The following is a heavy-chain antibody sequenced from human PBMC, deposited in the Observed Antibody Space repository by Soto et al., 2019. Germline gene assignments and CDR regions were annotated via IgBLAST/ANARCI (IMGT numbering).Heavy chain of an antibody. D-gene: IGHD2-21*01. CDR3: ARERWGSDYYYYGMDV. V-gene: IGHV4-59*01. CDR1: GGSIGTYY. CDR2: IYYRGNT. Sequence: SEALSLTCTVSGGSIGTYYWSWIRQPPGKGLEWIGYIYYRGNTDYNPSLKSRVTISVDTSKNQFSLKLSSVTAADTAVYYCARERWGSDYYYYGMDVWGQGTTVP. J-gene: IGHJ6*02.